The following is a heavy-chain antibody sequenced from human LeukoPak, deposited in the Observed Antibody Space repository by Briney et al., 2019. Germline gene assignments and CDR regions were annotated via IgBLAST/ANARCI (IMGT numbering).Heavy chain of an antibody. CDR3: ERDGEMATIGYYYYYMDV. CDR2: ISAYNGNT. V-gene: IGHV1-18*01. Sequence: ASVKVSCKASGYTFTSYGISWVRQAPGQGLEWMGWISAYNGNTNYAQKLQGRVAMTTDTSTSTAYMELRSLRSDDTAVYYCERDGEMATIGYYYYYMDVWGKGTTVTVSS. J-gene: IGHJ6*03. CDR1: GYTFTSYG. D-gene: IGHD5-24*01.